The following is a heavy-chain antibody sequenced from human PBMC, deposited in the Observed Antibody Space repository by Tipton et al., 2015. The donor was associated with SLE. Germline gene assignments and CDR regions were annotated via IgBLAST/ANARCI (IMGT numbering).Heavy chain of an antibody. Sequence: GSLRLSCTVSGFTFSNYWMSWVRQAPGKGLEWVANINPEGSETYSLDSVKGRFTISRDNAKNSLYLQMNSLRDEDTAVYYCARGDFYSGTYHDAFDVWGQGTMVTVSS. CDR3: ARGDFYSGTYHDAFDV. V-gene: IGHV3-7*01. CDR2: INPEGSET. J-gene: IGHJ3*01. D-gene: IGHD3-16*02. CDR1: GFTFSNYW.